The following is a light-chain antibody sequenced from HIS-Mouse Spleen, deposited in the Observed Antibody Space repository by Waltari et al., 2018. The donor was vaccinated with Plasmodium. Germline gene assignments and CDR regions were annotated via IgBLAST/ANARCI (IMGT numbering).Light chain of an antibody. CDR2: HVS. CDR3: CSYAGSYTYV. V-gene: IGLV2-11*01. CDR1: RRAVGGYNY. J-gene: IGLJ1*01. Sequence: QSALTQPRSVSGSPGQSVPLSCPGTRRAVGGYNYVAWYQQHPGKAPKLMIYHVSKRPSGVPDRFSGSKSGNTASLTISGLQAEYEADYYCCSYAGSYTYVFGTGTKVTVL.